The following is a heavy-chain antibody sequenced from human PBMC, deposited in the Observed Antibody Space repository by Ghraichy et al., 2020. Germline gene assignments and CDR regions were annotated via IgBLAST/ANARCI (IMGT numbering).Heavy chain of an antibody. D-gene: IGHD6-13*01. CDR3: ASDRLLSSSWYNGMDV. Sequence: SETLSLTCTVSGGSISSYYWSWIRQPPGKGLEWIGYIYYSGSTNYNPSLKSRVTISVDTSKNQFSLKLSSVTAADTAVYYCASDRLLSSSWYNGMDVWGQGTTVTVSS. J-gene: IGHJ6*02. CDR2: IYYSGST. CDR1: GGSISSYY. V-gene: IGHV4-59*01.